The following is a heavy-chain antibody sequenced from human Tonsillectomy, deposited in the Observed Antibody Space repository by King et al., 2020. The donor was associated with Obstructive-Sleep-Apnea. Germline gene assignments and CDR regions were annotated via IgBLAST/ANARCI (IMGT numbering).Heavy chain of an antibody. Sequence: VQLVESGGGVVQPGRSLRLSCAASGFTFSSYGMHWVRQAPAKGLEWVAVISYDGSNKYYADSVKGRFTISRDNSKNTLYLEMNSLGAEDTAVYYCAQEGISGGYYLDYWGQGTLVTVSS. CDR1: GFTFSSYG. J-gene: IGHJ4*02. CDR3: AQEGISGGYYLDY. V-gene: IGHV3-30*18. D-gene: IGHD3-22*01. CDR2: ISYDGSNK.